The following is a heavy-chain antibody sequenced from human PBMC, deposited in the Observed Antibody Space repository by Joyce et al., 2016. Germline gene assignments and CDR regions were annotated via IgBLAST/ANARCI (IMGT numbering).Heavy chain of an antibody. CDR2: IKEDGTQK. CDR3: ARDRGWFAIDF. J-gene: IGHJ4*02. D-gene: IGHD3-10*01. Sequence: CASSGFSFSSSWMTWVRQAPGKGLEWVGNIKEDGTQKYYGDSVKGRFTISRDNDKNSVYLQSNSLRGEDTAVYYCARDRGWFAIDFWGQGTLVSVSS. V-gene: IGHV3-7*03. CDR1: GFSFSSSW.